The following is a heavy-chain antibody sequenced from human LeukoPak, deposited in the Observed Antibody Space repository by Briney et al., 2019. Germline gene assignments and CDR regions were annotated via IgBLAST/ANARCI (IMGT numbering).Heavy chain of an antibody. D-gene: IGHD2-15*01. J-gene: IGHJ5*02. V-gene: IGHV1-69*13. Sequence: SVKVSCKASGGTFSSYAISWVRQAPGQGLEWMGGIIPIFGTANYAQKFQGRVTITADESTSTAYMELSSLRSEDTAVYYCARVYCSGGSCYSGWFDPWGQGTLVTVSP. CDR3: ARVYCSGGSCYSGWFDP. CDR1: GGTFSSYA. CDR2: IIPIFGTA.